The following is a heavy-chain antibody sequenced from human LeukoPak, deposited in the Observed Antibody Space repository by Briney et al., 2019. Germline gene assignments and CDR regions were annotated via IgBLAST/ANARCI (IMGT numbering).Heavy chain of an antibody. CDR3: AKDHVSSDP. D-gene: IGHD6-13*01. V-gene: IGHV3-23*01. J-gene: IGHJ5*02. Sequence: GGSLRLSCAASGFTVSSNYMTWVRQAPGKGLEWVSVISSSGGDTHYADSVKGRFTISRDNSKNTLYLQMNSLRAEDTAVYYCAKDHVSSDPWGQGTLVTVSS. CDR1: GFTVSSNY. CDR2: ISSSGGDT.